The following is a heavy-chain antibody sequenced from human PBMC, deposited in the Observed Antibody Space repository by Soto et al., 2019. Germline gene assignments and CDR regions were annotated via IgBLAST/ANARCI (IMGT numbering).Heavy chain of an antibody. CDR3: ARVPIENWNDVYYYYYYGMDV. CDR1: GGSISSSNW. Sequence: SETLSLTCAVSGGSISSSNWWSWVRQPPGKGLEWIGEIYHSGSTNYNPSLKSRVTISVDKSKNQFSLKLSSVTAADTAVYYCARVPIENWNDVYYYYYYGMDVWGQGTTVTVSS. J-gene: IGHJ6*02. V-gene: IGHV4-4*02. D-gene: IGHD1-1*01. CDR2: IYHSGST.